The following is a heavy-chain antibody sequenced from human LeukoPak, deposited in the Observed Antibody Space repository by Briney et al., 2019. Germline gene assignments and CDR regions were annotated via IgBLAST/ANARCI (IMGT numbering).Heavy chain of an antibody. CDR2: SIPIFGIA. CDR3: ARGSGALYELDY. J-gene: IGHJ4*02. D-gene: IGHD5/OR15-5a*01. CDR1: RGTFSSYA. Sequence: PVKVSCKASRGTFSSYAISWVRQAPGEGLGWMGGSIPIFGIANYAQKFQGRVTITADKSTSTAYMELSSLRSEDTAVYYCARGSGALYELDYWGQGTLVTVSS. V-gene: IGHV1-69*10.